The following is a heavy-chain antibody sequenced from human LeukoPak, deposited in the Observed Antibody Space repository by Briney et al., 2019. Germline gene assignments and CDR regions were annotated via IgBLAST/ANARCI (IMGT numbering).Heavy chain of an antibody. CDR2: IYYSGST. D-gene: IGHD6-13*01. Sequence: PSETLSLTCTVSGGSISSGGYYWSWIRQRPGKGLEWIGYIYYSGSTYYNPSLKSRVTISVDTSKNQFSLKLSSVTAADTAVYYCARLQQQSEDAFDIWGQGTMVTVSS. CDR1: GGSISSGGYY. CDR3: ARLQQQSEDAFDI. J-gene: IGHJ3*02. V-gene: IGHV4-31*03.